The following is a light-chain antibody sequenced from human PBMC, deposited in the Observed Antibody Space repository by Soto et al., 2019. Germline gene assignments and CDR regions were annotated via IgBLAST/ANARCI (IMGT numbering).Light chain of an antibody. CDR3: QEYNSAPPP. V-gene: IGKV1-27*01. Sequence: DIQMTQSPSSLSASVGDRVTITCRASQGISNYLAWYQQKPGKVPKLLIYAASTLQAGVPARFSGSGSGTDFTLTISSLQPAEVATYYCQEYNSAPPPFGQGTRLEIK. CDR1: QGISNY. CDR2: AAS. J-gene: IGKJ5*01.